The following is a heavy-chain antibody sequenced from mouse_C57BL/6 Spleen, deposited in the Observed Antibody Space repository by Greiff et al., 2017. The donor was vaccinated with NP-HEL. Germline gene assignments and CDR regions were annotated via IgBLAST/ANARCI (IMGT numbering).Heavy chain of an antibody. V-gene: IGHV1-53*01. CDR1: GYTFTSYW. Sequence: VKLQQPGTELVKPGASVKLSCKASGYTFTSYWMHWVKQRPGQGLEWIGNINPSNGGTNYNAKFKSKATLTVDKSSSTAYMQLSSLTSEDSAVDYCARAYYSNYGYAMDYWGQGTSVTVSS. D-gene: IGHD2-5*01. CDR3: ARAYYSNYGYAMDY. J-gene: IGHJ4*01. CDR2: INPSNGGT.